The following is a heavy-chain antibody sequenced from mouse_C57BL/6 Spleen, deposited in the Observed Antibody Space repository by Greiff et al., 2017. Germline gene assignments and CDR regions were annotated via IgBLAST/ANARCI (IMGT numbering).Heavy chain of an antibody. Sequence: VQLQQSGPELVKPGASVKISCKASGYAFSSSWMNWVKQRPGKGLEWIGRIYPGDGDTNYNGKFKGKATLTADKSSSTAYMQLSSLTSEDSAVYYCARRNYGSSPWFAYWGEGTLVTVSA. V-gene: IGHV1-82*01. CDR2: IYPGDGDT. J-gene: IGHJ3*01. CDR3: ARRNYGSSPWFAY. D-gene: IGHD1-1*01. CDR1: GYAFSSSW.